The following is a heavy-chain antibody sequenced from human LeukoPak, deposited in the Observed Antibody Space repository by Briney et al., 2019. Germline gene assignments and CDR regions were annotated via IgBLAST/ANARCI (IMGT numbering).Heavy chain of an antibody. CDR3: ARLGDGDYGDY. CDR1: GGSISSSSYY. J-gene: IGHJ4*02. Sequence: SETLSLTCTVSGGSISSSSYYWGWIRQPPGKGLEWIGSIYYSGSTYYNPSLESRVTISVDTSKNQFSLKLSSVTAADTAVYYCARLGDGDYGDYWGQGTLVTVSS. D-gene: IGHD3-10*01. V-gene: IGHV4-39*01. CDR2: IYYSGST.